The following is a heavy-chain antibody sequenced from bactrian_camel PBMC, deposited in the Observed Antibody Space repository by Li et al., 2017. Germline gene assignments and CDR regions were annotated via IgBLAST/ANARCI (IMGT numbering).Heavy chain of an antibody. CDR3: ANPPWSAGNY. CDR2: ISSDGGGT. V-gene: IGHV3S1*01. J-gene: IGHJ4*01. D-gene: IGHD6*01. CDR1: GITTSLYY. Sequence: HVQLVESGGDLVQPGGSLRLSCAASGITTSLYYITWVRQAPGKGLEWVSAISSDGGGTYYADSVKGRFTISRDNAKNTLYLQLNSLKTEDTAMYYCANPPWSAGNYWGQGTQVTVS.